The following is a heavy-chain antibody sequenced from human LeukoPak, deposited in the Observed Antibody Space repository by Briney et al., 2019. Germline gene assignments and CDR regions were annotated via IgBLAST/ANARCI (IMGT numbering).Heavy chain of an antibody. CDR1: GGSISSSSYC. D-gene: IGHD1-26*01. J-gene: IGHJ3*02. CDR2: IYHSGST. CDR3: ARDWIAGATPPADAFDI. V-gene: IGHV4-39*07. Sequence: SETLSLTCTVSGGSISSSSYCWGWIRQPPGKGLEWIGSIYHSGSTYNNPSLKSRVTISVDTSKNQLSLKLSSVTAADTAVYFCARDWIAGATPPADAFDIWGQGTTVTVSS.